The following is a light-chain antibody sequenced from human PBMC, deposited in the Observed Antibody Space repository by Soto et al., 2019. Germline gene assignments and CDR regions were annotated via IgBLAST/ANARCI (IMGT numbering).Light chain of an antibody. CDR2: DVS. CDR3: SSYTSSSPYV. Sequence: QSVLTQPASVSGSPGQSITISCTGPSSDVGGYNYVSWYQQHPGKAPKLMIYDVSNRPSGVSNRFSGSKSGNTASLTISGLQAEDEADYYCSSYTSSSPYVFGTGTKVTVL. J-gene: IGLJ1*01. CDR1: SSDVGGYNY. V-gene: IGLV2-14*01.